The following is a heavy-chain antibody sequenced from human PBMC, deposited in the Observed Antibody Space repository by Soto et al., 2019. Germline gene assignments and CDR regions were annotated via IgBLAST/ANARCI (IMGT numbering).Heavy chain of an antibody. CDR1: GDTFTFYS. V-gene: IGHV1-69*02. CDR3: ASSYGSGYRAFDY. J-gene: IGHJ4*01. CDR2: INPILSMS. Sequence: GASVKVSCKASGDTFTFYSINWVRQAPGLGLEWMGRINPILSMSNYAQRFQGRVTMTADKSTSTAYMELSSLRSEDTAMYYCASSYGSGYRAFDYWG. D-gene: IGHD3-10*01.